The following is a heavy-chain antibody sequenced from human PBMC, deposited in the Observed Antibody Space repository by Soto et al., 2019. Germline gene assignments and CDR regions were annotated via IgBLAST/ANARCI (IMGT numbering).Heavy chain of an antibody. CDR2: IYWNDDK. CDR3: AHRRMNDYVWGSYRYPLFDY. J-gene: IGHJ4*02. V-gene: IGHV2-5*01. CDR1: GFSLSTSGVG. Sequence: SGPTLVNPTQTLTLTCTFSGFSLSTSGVGVGWIRQPPGKALEWLALIYWNDDKRYSPSLKSRLTITKDTSKNQVVLTMTNMDPVDTATYYCAHRRMNDYVWGSYRYPLFDYWGQGTLVTSPQ. D-gene: IGHD3-16*02.